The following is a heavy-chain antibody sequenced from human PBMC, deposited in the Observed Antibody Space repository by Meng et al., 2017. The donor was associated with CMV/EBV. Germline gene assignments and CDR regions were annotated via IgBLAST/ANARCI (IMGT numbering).Heavy chain of an antibody. CDR3: TTHYYGSGSGVY. D-gene: IGHD3-10*01. V-gene: IGHV3-15*01. J-gene: IGHJ4*02. CDR2: IKSKTDGGTT. CDR1: GFTFSNAW. Sequence: GGSLRLSCAASGFTFSNAWMSWVRQAPGKGLEWVGRIKSKTDGGTTDYAAPVKGRFTISRDDSKNTLYLQMNSLKTEDTAEYYCTTHYYGSGSGVYWGQGTLVTVSS.